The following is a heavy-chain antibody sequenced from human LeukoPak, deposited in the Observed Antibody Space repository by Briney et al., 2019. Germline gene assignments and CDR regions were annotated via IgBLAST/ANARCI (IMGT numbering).Heavy chain of an antibody. CDR3: ARDPSIREVIYD. CDR1: GGTFSSYA. Sequence: SVKVSCKASGGTFSSYAISWVRQAPGQGLEWMGRIIPIFGTANYAQKFQGRVTITTDESTSTAYMELSSLRSEDTAVYYCARDPSIREVIYDWGQGTLVTVSS. J-gene: IGHJ4*02. V-gene: IGHV1-69*05. D-gene: IGHD3-10*01. CDR2: IIPIFGTA.